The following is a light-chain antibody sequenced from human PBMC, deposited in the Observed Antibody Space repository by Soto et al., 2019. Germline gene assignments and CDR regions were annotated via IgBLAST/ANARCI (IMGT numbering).Light chain of an antibody. V-gene: IGKV2-28*01. CDR2: LGF. CDR1: QSLLHSNGYNY. CDR3: MQALQTPLT. J-gene: IGKJ1*01. Sequence: VMTQSPLSLPVNHGEPASISCRSSQSLLHSNGYNYLDWYLQKPGQSPQLLIYLGFNRASGAPDRFNGSGSGTDFTLKINRVEAEDVGVYYCMQALQTPLTFGQGPRWIS.